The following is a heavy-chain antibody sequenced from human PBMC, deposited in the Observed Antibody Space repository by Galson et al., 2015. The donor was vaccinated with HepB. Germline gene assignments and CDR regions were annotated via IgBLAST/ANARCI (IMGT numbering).Heavy chain of an antibody. Sequence: TLSLTCAVSGGSISSSNWWSWVRQPPGKGLEWIGEIYHSGSTNYNPSLKSRVTISVDKSKNQFSLKLSSVTAADTAVYYCARESYGTPLFTFNWGQGTLVTVSS. CDR3: ARESYGTPLFTFN. D-gene: IGHD5-18*01. J-gene: IGHJ4*02. V-gene: IGHV4-4*02. CDR2: IYHSGST. CDR1: GGSISSSNW.